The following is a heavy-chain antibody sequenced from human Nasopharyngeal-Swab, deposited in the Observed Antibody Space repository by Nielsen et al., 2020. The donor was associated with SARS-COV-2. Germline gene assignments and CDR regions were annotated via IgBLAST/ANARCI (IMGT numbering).Heavy chain of an antibody. Sequence: GESLKISCAASGFTFSSYAMSWVRQAPGKGLEWVSAISGSGGSTYYADSVKDRFTISRDNSKNTLYLQMNSLRAEDTAVYYCAKFKIQLWPFDYWGQGTLVTVSS. V-gene: IGHV3-23*01. D-gene: IGHD5-18*01. J-gene: IGHJ4*02. CDR2: ISGSGGST. CDR3: AKFKIQLWPFDY. CDR1: GFTFSSYA.